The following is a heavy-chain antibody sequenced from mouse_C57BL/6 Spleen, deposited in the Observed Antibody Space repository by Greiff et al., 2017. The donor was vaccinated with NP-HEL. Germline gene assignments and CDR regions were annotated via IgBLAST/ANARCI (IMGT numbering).Heavy chain of an antibody. Sequence: QVQLQQPGAELVRPGSSVKLSCKASGYTFTSYWMHWVKQRPIQGLEWIGNIDPSDSETNYNQKFKDKATLTVDKSSSTAYMQLSSLTSEDSAVYYGARGDYGSSYGYFDVWGTGTTVTVSS. V-gene: IGHV1-52*01. D-gene: IGHD1-1*01. CDR2: IDPSDSET. CDR1: GYTFTSYW. CDR3: ARGDYGSSYGYFDV. J-gene: IGHJ1*03.